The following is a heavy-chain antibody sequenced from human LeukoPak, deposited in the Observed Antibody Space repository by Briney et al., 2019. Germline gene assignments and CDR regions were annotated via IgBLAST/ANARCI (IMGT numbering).Heavy chain of an antibody. V-gene: IGHV1-2*02. CDR1: GYTFTGYY. D-gene: IGHD6-6*01. Sequence: ASVKVSCKASGYTFTGYYMHWVRQAPGQGLEWMGWINPNSGGTNYAQRFQGRVTMTRDTPISTAYMELSRLRSDDTAVYYCARRSIAAHNWFDPWGQGTLVTVSS. CDR3: ARRSIAAHNWFDP. J-gene: IGHJ5*02. CDR2: INPNSGGT.